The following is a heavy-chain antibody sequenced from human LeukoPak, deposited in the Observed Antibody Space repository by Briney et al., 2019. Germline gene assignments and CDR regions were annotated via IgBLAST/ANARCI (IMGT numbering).Heavy chain of an antibody. D-gene: IGHD3-10*01. Sequence: SETLSLICSVSGGSISGYYWSWIRQPAGKGLEWIGRIYTSGSTNYNPSLKSRVTMSVDTSKNQFSLKLSSVTAADTAVYYCARGSPILYYYGSGSYYPFDYWGQGTLVTVSS. V-gene: IGHV4-4*07. CDR1: GGSISGYY. J-gene: IGHJ4*02. CDR2: IYTSGST. CDR3: ARGSPILYYYGSGSYYPFDY.